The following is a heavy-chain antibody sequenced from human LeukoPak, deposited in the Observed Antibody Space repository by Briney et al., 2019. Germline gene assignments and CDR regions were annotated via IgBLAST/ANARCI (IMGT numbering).Heavy chain of an antibody. D-gene: IGHD3/OR15-3a*01. Sequence: PGRSLRLSCAASGFTFSSYAMHWVRQAPGKGLEWVAVISYDGSNKYYADSVKGRFTISRDNSKNTLYLQMNSLRAEDTAVYYCARAASFWTYYFDYWGQGSLVTVSS. CDR2: ISYDGSNK. CDR3: ARAASFWTYYFDY. V-gene: IGHV3-30-3*01. J-gene: IGHJ4*02. CDR1: GFTFSSYA.